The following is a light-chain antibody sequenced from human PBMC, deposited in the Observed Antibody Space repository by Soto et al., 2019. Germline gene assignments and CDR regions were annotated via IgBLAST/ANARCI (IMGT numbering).Light chain of an antibody. CDR2: GAS. Sequence: EIVMTQSPATLSVSPGERATLSCRASQNVNINLAWYQQTPGQAPRLLIYGASCRAAGIPARFSGSGSGTEFTLTISSLQSEDFAVYYSQQYNHWPRTFGQGTKVELK. V-gene: IGKV3-15*01. J-gene: IGKJ1*01. CDR1: QNVNIN. CDR3: QQYNHWPRT.